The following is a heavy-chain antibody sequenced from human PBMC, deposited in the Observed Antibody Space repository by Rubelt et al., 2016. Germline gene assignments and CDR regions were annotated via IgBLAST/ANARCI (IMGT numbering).Heavy chain of an antibody. CDR2: ISGSGGST. CDR1: GFTFSSYA. CDR3: TKGLRSDSSGWPS. J-gene: IGHJ4*02. V-gene: IGHV3-23*01. Sequence: EVQLMESGGGLVQPGGSLRLSCAASGFTFSSYAVSWARQAPGKGLEWVSAISGSGGSTYYADAVKGRFTISRDNSKKTRYRQRNSLGAEGTAVYYCTKGLRSDSSGWPSWGQGTLVTVSS. D-gene: IGHD6-19*01.